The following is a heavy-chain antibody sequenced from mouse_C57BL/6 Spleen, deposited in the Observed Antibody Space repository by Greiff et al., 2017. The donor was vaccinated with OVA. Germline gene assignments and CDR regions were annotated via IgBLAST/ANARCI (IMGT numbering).Heavy chain of an antibody. D-gene: IGHD1-1*01. J-gene: IGHJ1*03. CDR2: INPSTGGT. V-gene: IGHV1-42*01. Sequence: EVKLMESGPELVKPGASVKISCKASGYSFTGYYMNWVKQSPEKSLEWIGEINPSTGGTTYNQKFKAKATLTVDKSSSTAYMQLKSLTSEDSAVYYCARDYGSSHWYFDVWGTGTTVTVSS. CDR3: ARDYGSSHWYFDV. CDR1: GYSFTGYY.